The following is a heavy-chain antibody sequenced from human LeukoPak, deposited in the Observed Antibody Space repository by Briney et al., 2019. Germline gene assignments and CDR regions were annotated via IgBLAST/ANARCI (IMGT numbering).Heavy chain of an antibody. CDR3: ARDGRGAVASDY. CDR2: ISSSSSYI. Sequence: KPGGSLRLPCAASGFTFINYGMTWVRQAPGKGLEWVSSISSSSSYIYYADSVKGRLTISRDNAKNSLYLYMNSLRAEDTAVYYCARDGRGAVASDYWGQGTLLTVSS. D-gene: IGHD6-19*01. CDR1: GFTFINYG. J-gene: IGHJ4*02. V-gene: IGHV3-21*01.